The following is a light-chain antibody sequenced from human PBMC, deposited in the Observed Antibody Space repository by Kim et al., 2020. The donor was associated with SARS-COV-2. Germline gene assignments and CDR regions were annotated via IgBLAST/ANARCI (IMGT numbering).Light chain of an antibody. V-gene: IGLV1-40*01. J-gene: IGLJ3*02. CDR2: VTT. CDR3: QSYDSSLSVV. Sequence: QSVLTQSPSVSGAPGQRVTISCTGSSSNIGAGYDVHWYQQLPGTAPKLVIYVTTNRASGVPDRFSGSKSGTSASLAITGLQAEDEADYYCQSYDSSLSVVFGGGTQLTVL. CDR1: SSNIGAGYD.